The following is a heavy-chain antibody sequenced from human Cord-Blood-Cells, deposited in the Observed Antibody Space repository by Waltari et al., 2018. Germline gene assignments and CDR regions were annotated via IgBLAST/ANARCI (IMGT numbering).Heavy chain of an antibody. Sequence: EVQLVESGGGLVQPGGSLRLSCAASGFTFSRYEMNWVRQAPGRGLELVSYVKSSGSIRYYADSVKSRFTIARDNAKNSLYLQMNSLRAEDTAVYYCARVPRRRWHAFDIWGQGKMVTVSS. J-gene: IGHJ3*02. CDR3: ARVPRRRWHAFDI. V-gene: IGHV3-48*03. D-gene: IGHD2-15*01. CDR1: GFTFSRYE. CDR2: VKSSGSIR.